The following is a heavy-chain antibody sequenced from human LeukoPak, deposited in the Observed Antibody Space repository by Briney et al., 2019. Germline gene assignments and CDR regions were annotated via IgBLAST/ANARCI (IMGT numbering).Heavy chain of an antibody. Sequence: SETPSLTCTVSGGSISNYYWSWIRQPPGKGLEWIGYIYYSGSTNYNPSLKSRVTISLDTSKNHFSLKLSSVTAADTAIYYCARVAGAFDIWGQGTMVTVSS. CDR1: GGSISNYY. CDR2: IYYSGST. D-gene: IGHD6-25*01. J-gene: IGHJ3*02. CDR3: ARVAGAFDI. V-gene: IGHV4-59*01.